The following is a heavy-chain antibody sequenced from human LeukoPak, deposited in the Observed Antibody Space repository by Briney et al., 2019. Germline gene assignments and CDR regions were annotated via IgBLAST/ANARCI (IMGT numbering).Heavy chain of an antibody. CDR3: ATIRDGVAAAGNRNWFDP. CDR2: FDPEDGEK. J-gene: IGHJ5*02. Sequence: ASVKVSCKVSGYTLTELYMHWVRQAPGKGLEWMGGFDPEDGEKIYTQKFQGRVTMTEDTSTNTAYMQPTSMRSEGTAVYYSATIRDGVAAAGNRNWFDPWGQGTLVTVSS. V-gene: IGHV1-24*01. D-gene: IGHD6-13*01. CDR1: GYTLTELY.